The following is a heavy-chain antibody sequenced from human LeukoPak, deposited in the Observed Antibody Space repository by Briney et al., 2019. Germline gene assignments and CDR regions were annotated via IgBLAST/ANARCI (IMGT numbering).Heavy chain of an antibody. CDR1: GFTFSSSA. Sequence: GGSLRLSCAASGFTFSSSAMHWVRQAPGKGLDRVAFIHYDGNNKYYADSVKGRFTISRDNSKNAVYLQMNSLRAEDTAVYYCAARRLTVTTEIDYWGQGTLVTVSS. D-gene: IGHD4-17*01. V-gene: IGHV3-30*02. J-gene: IGHJ4*02. CDR3: AARRLTVTTEIDY. CDR2: IHYDGNNK.